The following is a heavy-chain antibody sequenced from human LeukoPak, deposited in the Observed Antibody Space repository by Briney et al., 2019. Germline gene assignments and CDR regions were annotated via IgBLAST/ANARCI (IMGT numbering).Heavy chain of an antibody. Sequence: GGSLRLSCAASGFTFTSYGMHWVRQAPGKGLEWVAHIRFDESDKYYADSVKGRFTIFRDTSRNTVYLQMNSLRAEDTAVYYCARDKSVYSSGWSDAFDIWGQGTMVTVSS. CDR1: GFTFTSYG. J-gene: IGHJ3*02. D-gene: IGHD6-19*01. V-gene: IGHV3-30*02. CDR2: IRFDESDK. CDR3: ARDKSVYSSGWSDAFDI.